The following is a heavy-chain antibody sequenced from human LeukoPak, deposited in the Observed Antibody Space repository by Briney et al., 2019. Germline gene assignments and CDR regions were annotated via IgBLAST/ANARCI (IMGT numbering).Heavy chain of an antibody. J-gene: IGHJ4*02. CDR3: ARDAMGTDY. D-gene: IGHD7-27*01. CDR2: ISGSGDNT. V-gene: IGHV3-23*01. Sequence: GGSLRLSCAASEFTFSNFAMSWVRQAPGKGLEWVSTISGSGDNTYYADSVKGRFTISRDNSKNTLYLQMNSLRAEDTAVYYCARDAMGTDYWGQGTLVTVSS. CDR1: EFTFSNFA.